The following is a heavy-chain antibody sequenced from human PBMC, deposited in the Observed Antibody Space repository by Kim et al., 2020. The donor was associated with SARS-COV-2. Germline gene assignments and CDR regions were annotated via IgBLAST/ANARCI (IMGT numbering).Heavy chain of an antibody. Sequence: GGSLRLSCVASGFTFGTYAMSWVRQAPGGGLERVSTISNTEITHADSVKGRFTISRDDSRDILYLQMSSPRVEDTAIYYCAREPFGSGNDYWGQGTLVTVSP. CDR1: GFTFGTYA. CDR3: AREPFGSGNDY. CDR2: ISNTEIT. D-gene: IGHD3-10*01. J-gene: IGHJ4*02. V-gene: IGHV3-23*05.